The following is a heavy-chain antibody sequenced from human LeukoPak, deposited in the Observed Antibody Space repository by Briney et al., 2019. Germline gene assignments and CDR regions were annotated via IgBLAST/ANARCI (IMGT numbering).Heavy chain of an antibody. CDR2: IYYTGST. CDR3: ARNLIPEQLVLNF. CDR1: GGSISNYY. Sequence: PSETLSLTCTVSGGSISNYYWNWIRQPPGKGLEWIGYIYYTGSTNYNPSLKSRVTMSVDTSKNQFSLNLRSVAPEDTAVYYCARNLIPEQLVLNFWGQGTLVTVSS. D-gene: IGHD6-13*01. V-gene: IGHV4-59*01. J-gene: IGHJ4*02.